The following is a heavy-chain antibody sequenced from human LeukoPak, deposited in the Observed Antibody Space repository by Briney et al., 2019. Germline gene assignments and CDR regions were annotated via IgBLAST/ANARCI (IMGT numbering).Heavy chain of an antibody. CDR3: SRARGGDGLPFDY. CDR1: GFTVSNNS. CDR2: IYSDGST. D-gene: IGHD3-16*01. V-gene: IGHV3-53*01. Sequence: PGRSLRLSCAASGFTVSNNSMSWVRQAPGTGLEWVSLIYSDGSTSYADSVRGRFTISRDNSKNTLYLHMNSLRAEDTAVYYCSRARGGDGLPFDYWGQGTLVTVSS. J-gene: IGHJ4*02.